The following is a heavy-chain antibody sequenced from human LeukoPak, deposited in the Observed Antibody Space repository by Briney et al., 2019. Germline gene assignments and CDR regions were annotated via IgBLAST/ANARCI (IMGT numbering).Heavy chain of an antibody. CDR3: ATLATSVVPAAILFDY. CDR2: INPSSGGT. CDR1: GYTFTGYY. Sequence: ASVKVSCKTSGYTFTGYYIHWVRQAPGQGLEWMGRINPSSGGTNNAQKFQDRVTMTRDTSISTAYMELSRLRSADTAVYYCATLATSVVPAAILFDYWGQGTLVTVSS. J-gene: IGHJ4*02. D-gene: IGHD2-2*02. V-gene: IGHV1-2*06.